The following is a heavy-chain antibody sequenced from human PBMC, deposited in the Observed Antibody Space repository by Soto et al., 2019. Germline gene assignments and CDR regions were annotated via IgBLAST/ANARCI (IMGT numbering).Heavy chain of an antibody. V-gene: IGHV3-23*01. J-gene: IGHJ4*02. CDR3: AKDRIVGATYYFDY. CDR2: ISGSGGST. D-gene: IGHD1-26*01. CDR1: GFTFSSYA. Sequence: EVQLLESGGGLVQPGGSLRLSCAASGFTFSSYAMSLVRQAPGKGLEWVSAISGSGGSTYYADSVKGRFTISRDNPKNTLYLQMNSRRAEDTAVYYCAKDRIVGATYYFDYWGQGTLVTVSS.